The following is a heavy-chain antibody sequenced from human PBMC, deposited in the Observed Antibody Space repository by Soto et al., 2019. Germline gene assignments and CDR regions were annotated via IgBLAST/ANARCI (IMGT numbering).Heavy chain of an antibody. CDR2: ISGSGGSP. Sequence: PGGSLRLSCAAYGFTFNSYTMAWVRQAPGKGLEWVSSISGSGGSPSYADSVQGRFTISRDNSRNTLSLQMNSLRAEDTATYYCAKARCSGNTCYVPDYWAQESLVTVS. V-gene: IGHV3-23*01. CDR1: GFTFNSYT. D-gene: IGHD2-15*01. CDR3: AKARCSGNTCYVPDY. J-gene: IGHJ4*02.